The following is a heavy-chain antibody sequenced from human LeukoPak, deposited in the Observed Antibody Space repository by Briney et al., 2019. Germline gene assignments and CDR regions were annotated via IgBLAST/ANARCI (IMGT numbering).Heavy chain of an antibody. D-gene: IGHD1-26*01. CDR2: ISWNSGSI. Sequence: GGSLRLSCAVSGFTFDDYAMHWVRQAPGKGLEWVSGISWNSGSIGYADSVKGRFTISRDNAKNSLYLQMNSLRAEDTALYYCAKDMSERVDAFDIWGQGTMVTVSS. V-gene: IGHV3-9*01. CDR3: AKDMSERVDAFDI. CDR1: GFTFDDYA. J-gene: IGHJ3*02.